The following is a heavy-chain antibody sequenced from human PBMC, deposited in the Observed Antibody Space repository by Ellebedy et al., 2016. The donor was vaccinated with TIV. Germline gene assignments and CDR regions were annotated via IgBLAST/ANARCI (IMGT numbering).Heavy chain of an antibody. CDR2: IGGSGGST. V-gene: IGHV3-23*01. Sequence: GESLKISCAASGFTFSSYAMSWVRQAPGKGLEWLSSIGGSGGSTYYADSVTGRFTIARDNSKNTLYLQMNSLRAEDTAVYYCAKDYSGLRGLDVWGQGTTVTVSS. CDR1: GFTFSSYA. CDR3: AKDYSGLRGLDV. D-gene: IGHD5-12*01. J-gene: IGHJ6*02.